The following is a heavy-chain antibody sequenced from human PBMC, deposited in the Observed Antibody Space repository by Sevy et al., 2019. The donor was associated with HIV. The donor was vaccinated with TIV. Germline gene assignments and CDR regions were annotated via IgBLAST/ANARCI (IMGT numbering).Heavy chain of an antibody. J-gene: IGHJ6*02. CDR1: GGSFSGYY. CDR2: INHSGST. D-gene: IGHD6-13*01. CDR3: AGALGIAAAGTRGDGMDV. V-gene: IGHV4-34*01. Sequence: SETLSLTCAVYGGSFSGYYWSWIRQPPGTGLEWIGEINHSGSTNYNPSLKSRVTISVDTSKNQFSLKLSSVTAADTALFYCAGALGIAAAGTRGDGMDVWGQRTTVTVSS.